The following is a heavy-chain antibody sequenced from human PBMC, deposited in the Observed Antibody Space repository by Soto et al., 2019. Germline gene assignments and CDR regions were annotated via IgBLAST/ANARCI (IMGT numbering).Heavy chain of an antibody. D-gene: IGHD6-19*01. CDR2: IYPGDPDT. Sequence: PGESLKISCKGSGYSFTTYWIAWVRQMPGKGLECMGIIYPGDPDTRYSPSFQGQVTISADKSINTAYLQWSSLKASDRAIYYCARPFDTSGWYDHWGQGTLVTVSS. J-gene: IGHJ5*02. CDR3: ARPFDTSGWYDH. V-gene: IGHV5-51*01. CDR1: GYSFTTYW.